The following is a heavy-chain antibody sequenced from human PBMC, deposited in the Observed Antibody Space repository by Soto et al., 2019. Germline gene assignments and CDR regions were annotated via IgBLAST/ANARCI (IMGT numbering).Heavy chain of an antibody. CDR2: INPSGGGT. V-gene: IGHV1-46*01. CDR3: AIYFCAREGSSGWPFAY. D-gene: IGHD6-19*01. Sequence: ASVKVSCKASGYTFTSYDINWVRQAPGQGLEWMGIINPSGGGTSYAQKFQGRVTMTRDTSTSTAYMEMSSLRYEDTAMYYCAIYFCAREGSSGWPFAYWGQGSLVTVSS. J-gene: IGHJ4*02. CDR1: GYTFTSYD.